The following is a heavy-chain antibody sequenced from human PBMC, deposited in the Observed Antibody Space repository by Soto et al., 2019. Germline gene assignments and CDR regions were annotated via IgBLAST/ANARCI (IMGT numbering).Heavy chain of an antibody. CDR2: IIPIFGTA. CDR1: GGTFSSYA. V-gene: IGHV1-69*06. D-gene: IGHD6-19*01. J-gene: IGHJ6*02. Sequence: SVKVSCKASGGTFSSYAISWVRQAPGQGLEWMGGIIPIFGTANYAQKFQGRVTITADKSTSTAYMELSSLRSEDTAVYYCARSVAGTYYYYGMDVWGQGTTVTVSS. CDR3: ARSVAGTYYYYGMDV.